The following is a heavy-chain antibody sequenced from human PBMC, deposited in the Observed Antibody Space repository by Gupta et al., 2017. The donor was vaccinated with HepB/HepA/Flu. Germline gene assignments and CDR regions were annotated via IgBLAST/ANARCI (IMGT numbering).Heavy chain of an antibody. CDR3: VRQQQTPLGGGYSYYGMDV. CDR1: GGSISSANSY. D-gene: IGHD3-22*01. V-gene: IGHV4-39*01. CDR2: IYYFGNT. J-gene: IGHJ6*02. Sequence: QLKLQESGPGLVKSSETLSLTCSVSGGSISSANSYWGWIRQPPGKGLEWIGTIYYFGNTYYNSSLKSRVTISVDTSKNLFSLKLKSVIAADTASYYCVRQQQTPLGGGYSYYGMDVWGPGTRVTVSS.